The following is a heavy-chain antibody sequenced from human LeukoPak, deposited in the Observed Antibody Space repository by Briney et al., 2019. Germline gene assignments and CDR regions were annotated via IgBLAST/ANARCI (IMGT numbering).Heavy chain of an antibody. D-gene: IGHD3-22*01. V-gene: IGHV3-7*01. CDR2: IKQDGNEK. J-gene: IGHJ4*02. CDR3: ASGFDSRFFDK. Sequence: PGRSLRLSCAASGFTFSSYGMHWVRQAPGKGLEWVANIKQDGNEKYYVDSVKGRFTISRDNAKNSLYLQMNSLRAEDTAVYYCASGFDSRFFDKWGQGTLVTVSS. CDR1: GFTFSSYG.